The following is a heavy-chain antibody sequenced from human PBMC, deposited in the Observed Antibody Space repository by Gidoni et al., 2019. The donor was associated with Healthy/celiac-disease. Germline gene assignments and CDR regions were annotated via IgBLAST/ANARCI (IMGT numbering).Heavy chain of an antibody. J-gene: IGHJ4*02. CDR1: GFTFSSYW. V-gene: IGHV3-7*03. D-gene: IGHD4-17*01. Sequence: EVQLVESGGGLVQPGGSLRLSCASSGFTFSSYWMSWVRQAPGKGLEWVANIKQDGSEKYYVDSVKGRFTISRDNAKNSLYLQMNSLRAEDTAVYYCARVGSYGDLLYWGQGTLVTVSS. CDR2: IKQDGSEK. CDR3: ARVGSYGDLLY.